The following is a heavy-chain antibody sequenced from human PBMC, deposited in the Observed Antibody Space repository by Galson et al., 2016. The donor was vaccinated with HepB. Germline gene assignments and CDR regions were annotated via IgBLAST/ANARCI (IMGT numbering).Heavy chain of an antibody. CDR1: GGSVTSGRYY. D-gene: IGHD2-15*01. CDR2: IYNSGGT. CDR3: ARLLGFISLRTLFVTAVDI. Sequence: ETLSLTCTVSGGSVTSGRYYWGWIRQPPGKGLEWIGNIYNSGGTWYNPSLKSRVSISIDTSKNQFSLDLSSVTAADTSVFYCARLLGFISLRTLFVTAVDIWGQGTLVTVSS. J-gene: IGHJ3*02. V-gene: IGHV4-39*01.